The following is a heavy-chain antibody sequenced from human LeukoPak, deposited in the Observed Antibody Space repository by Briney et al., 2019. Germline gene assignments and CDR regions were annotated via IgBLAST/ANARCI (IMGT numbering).Heavy chain of an antibody. D-gene: IGHD6-6*01. CDR1: GGSISSSSYY. CDR2: IYYSGST. J-gene: IGHJ6*03. CDR3: ARDSSSLLYYYYYYMDV. V-gene: IGHV4-39*07. Sequence: SETLSLTCTVSGGSISSSSYYWGWIRQPPGKGLEWIGSIYYSGSTYYNPSLKSRVTISVDTSKNQFSLKLSSVTAADTAVYYCARDSSSLLYYYYYYMDVWGKGTTVTVSS.